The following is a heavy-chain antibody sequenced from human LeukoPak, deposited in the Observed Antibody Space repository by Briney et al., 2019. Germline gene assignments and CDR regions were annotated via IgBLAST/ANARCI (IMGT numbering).Heavy chain of an antibody. V-gene: IGHV3-74*01. CDR2: INSDGSST. CDR1: GFTFSSYW. J-gene: IGHJ4*02. D-gene: IGHD3-22*01. CDR3: ARGVYDSSGYYYFDY. Sequence: GGSLRLSCAASGFTFSSYWMHWVRQAPGKGLVWVSRINSDGSSTIYADSVKGRFTIYRDNAKNTLYLQMNSLRAEATAVYYCARGVYDSSGYYYFDYWGQGTLVTVSS.